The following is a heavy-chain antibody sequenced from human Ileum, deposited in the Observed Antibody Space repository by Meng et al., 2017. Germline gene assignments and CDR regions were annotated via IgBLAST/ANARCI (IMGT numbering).Heavy chain of an antibody. CDR2: IHHSGKS. V-gene: IGHV4-4*02. CDR1: GGSVSSSNW. D-gene: IGHD7-27*01. CDR3: ARDHWGSLDY. Sequence: QGQLQESGPGLVKPSGTLSLTCDVFGGSVSSSNWWSWVRQPPGKGLEWIGEIHHSGKSNYNPSLKSRVTISVDTSKRQFSLKLTSVTAADTAVYYCARDHWGSLDYWGQGILVTVSS. J-gene: IGHJ4*02.